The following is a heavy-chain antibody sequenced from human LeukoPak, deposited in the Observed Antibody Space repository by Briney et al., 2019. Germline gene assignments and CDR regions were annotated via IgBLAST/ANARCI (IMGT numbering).Heavy chain of an antibody. CDR2: LSYDGSNK. Sequence: GGSLRLSCAASGFTFSSYGMHWVRQAPGKGLEWVAVLSYDGSNKYYADSVKGRFTISRDNSKNTLYLQMNSLRAEDTSVYYCARDFYDILTGYPNAFDIWGQGTMVTVSS. J-gene: IGHJ3*02. D-gene: IGHD3-9*01. CDR3: ARDFYDILTGYPNAFDI. CDR1: GFTFSSYG. V-gene: IGHV3-30*03.